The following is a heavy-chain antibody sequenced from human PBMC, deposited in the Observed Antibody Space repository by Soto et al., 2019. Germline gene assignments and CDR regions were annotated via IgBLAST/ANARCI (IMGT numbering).Heavy chain of an antibody. CDR3: ARIDDDYRGYFDF. V-gene: IGHV3-53*01. D-gene: IGHD4-4*01. CDR2: TYSGGAT. J-gene: IGHJ4*01. CDR1: GFNVIINY. Sequence: GESLKISCAASGFNVIINYISWVRQAPGKGLEWVSVTYSGGATYYADSVKGRFTISRDNSKNTVFLQMSSLGAEDTAVYYCARIDDDYRGYFDFWGHGTLVTVSS.